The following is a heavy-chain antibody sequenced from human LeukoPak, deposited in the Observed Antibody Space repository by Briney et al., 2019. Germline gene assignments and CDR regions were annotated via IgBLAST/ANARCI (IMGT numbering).Heavy chain of an antibody. V-gene: IGHV6-1*01. D-gene: IGHD3-10*01. CDR2: IYYRSKLNN. CDR3: AKGRWALFDC. J-gene: IGHJ4*02. CDR1: GDSVSSNIAA. Sequence: SQTLSLTCDISGDSVSSNIAAWNWIRQSPSRGLEWLGKIYYRSKLNNDYAVSLKSRLTINAETSKNQFSLQLNSVTPQDTAVYYCAKGRWALFDCWGQGTLVIVSS.